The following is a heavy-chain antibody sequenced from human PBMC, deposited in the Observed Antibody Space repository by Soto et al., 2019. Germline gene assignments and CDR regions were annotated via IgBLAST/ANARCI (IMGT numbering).Heavy chain of an antibody. CDR2: IYSGGST. Sequence: GESLKISCAASGFTVSSNYMSWVRQAPGKGLEWVSVIYSGGSTYYADSVKGRFTISRDNSKNTLYLQMNSLRAEDTAVYYCASFITDAFDIWGQGTMVTVSS. V-gene: IGHV3-53*01. CDR3: ASFITDAFDI. J-gene: IGHJ3*02. CDR1: GFTVSSNY. D-gene: IGHD3-22*01.